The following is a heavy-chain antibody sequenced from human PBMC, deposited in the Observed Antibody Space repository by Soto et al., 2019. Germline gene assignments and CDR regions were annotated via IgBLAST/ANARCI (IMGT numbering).Heavy chain of an antibody. V-gene: IGHV1-69*01. CDR3: ARDGGRNSGGIDY. J-gene: IGHJ4*02. Sequence: QVQLVQSGAEVKKPGSSVKVSCKASGGTFSSYSINWVRQAPGQGLEWMGEIIPIFGTANYAQKFQGRVTITADESTSTAYMELSSLRSEDTAGYYCARDGGRNSGGIDYWGQGALVTVSS. CDR2: IIPIFGTA. D-gene: IGHD1-26*01. CDR1: GGTFSSYS.